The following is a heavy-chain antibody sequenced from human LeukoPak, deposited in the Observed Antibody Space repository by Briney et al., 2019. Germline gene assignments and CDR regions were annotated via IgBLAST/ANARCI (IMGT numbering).Heavy chain of an antibody. CDR3: AATIKRDYGATNLDY. Sequence: SETLSLTCTVSGGSISSYYWSLIRQPPGKGLEWIGYMYNSGNTNYNPSLKSRVTISEDTSKNQLSLKLRSVTAADTAVYYCAATIKRDYGATNLDYWGQGTLVTVSS. CDR1: GGSISSYY. CDR2: MYNSGNT. J-gene: IGHJ4*02. V-gene: IGHV4-59*01. D-gene: IGHD4-17*01.